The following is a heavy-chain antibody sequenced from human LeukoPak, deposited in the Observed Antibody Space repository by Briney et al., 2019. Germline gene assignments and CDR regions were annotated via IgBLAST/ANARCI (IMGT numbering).Heavy chain of an antibody. J-gene: IGHJ4*02. Sequence: QPGGSLRLSCAASGFTVSNNYMSWVRQAPGKGLEWVSVIYSGGSTYYADSVKGRFTISRDNSKNTLYLQMNSLRAEDTAVYYCAKVYRSIVVVIIGYFDYWGQGTLVTVSS. CDR1: GFTVSNNY. CDR2: IYSGGST. V-gene: IGHV3-53*01. D-gene: IGHD3-22*01. CDR3: AKVYRSIVVVIIGYFDY.